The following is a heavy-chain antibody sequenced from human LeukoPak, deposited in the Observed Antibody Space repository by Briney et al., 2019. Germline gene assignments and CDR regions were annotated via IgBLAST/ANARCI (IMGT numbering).Heavy chain of an antibody. Sequence: ASVKVSCKASGYTFTSYYMHWVRQAPGQGLEWMGIINPSGGSTCYAQKFQGRVTMTRDTSTSTVYMELSSLRSEDTAVYYCARFLAVAGLDYWGQGTLVTVSS. V-gene: IGHV1-46*01. CDR1: GYTFTSYY. D-gene: IGHD6-19*01. J-gene: IGHJ4*02. CDR2: INPSGGST. CDR3: ARFLAVAGLDY.